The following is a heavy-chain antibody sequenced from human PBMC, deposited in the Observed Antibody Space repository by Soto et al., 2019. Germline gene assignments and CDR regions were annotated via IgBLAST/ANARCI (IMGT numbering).Heavy chain of an antibody. CDR1: GFTFRTYG. Sequence: QVQLVESGGGVVQPGGSLRLSCAASGFTFRTYGMHWVRQAPGQGLEWVAVISNDGSEKYFADSVRGRFGISRDNFNSMLFLQMNRLRDDDTAIYYGVKYVRDTGWTVPFDPWGQGTLVIVSS. J-gene: IGHJ5*02. V-gene: IGHV3-30*18. D-gene: IGHD6-19*01. CDR2: ISNDGSEK. CDR3: VKYVRDTGWTVPFDP.